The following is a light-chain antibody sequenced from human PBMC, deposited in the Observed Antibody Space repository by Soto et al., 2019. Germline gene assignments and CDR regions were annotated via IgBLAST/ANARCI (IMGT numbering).Light chain of an antibody. Sequence: QSVRTQPASVSGSPGQSITISCTGTSSDVGAYNFVSWYQQHPGKAPKLMIYEVSNRPSGISNRFSGSKSGNTASLTISGVQAEDEADYYCCSYTTSYTLLFGSGTKVTVL. CDR1: SSDVGAYNF. J-gene: IGLJ1*01. CDR2: EVS. CDR3: CSYTTSYTLL. V-gene: IGLV2-14*01.